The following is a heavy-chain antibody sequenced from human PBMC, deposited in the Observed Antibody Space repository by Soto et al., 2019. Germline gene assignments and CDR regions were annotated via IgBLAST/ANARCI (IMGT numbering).Heavy chain of an antibody. CDR1: GFTFSSYG. CDR2: ISYDGSNK. J-gene: IGHJ6*02. V-gene: IGHV3-30*18. Sequence: QVQLVESGGGVVQPGRSLRLSCAASGFTFSSYGMHWVRQAPGKGLEWVAVISYDGSNKYYADSVKGRFTISRDNSKNTLERRMNSLRAEGTAVYYCAKDSAWKVSYYCGMDVWGRGATVTVSS. D-gene: IGHD1-1*01. CDR3: AKDSAWKVSYYCGMDV.